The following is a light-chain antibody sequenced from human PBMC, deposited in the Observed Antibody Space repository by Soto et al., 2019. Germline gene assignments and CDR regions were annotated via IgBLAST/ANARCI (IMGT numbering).Light chain of an antibody. CDR3: QQYGSSPLT. Sequence: EIVLTQSPGTLSLSPGASATLSCRASQSVRSNYVAWYQQKPGQGPRLLIYGASSRATGIPDRFSGSGSGTDLTITISRLEPEDFAVYDCQQYGSSPLTFGGGTKVDIK. V-gene: IGKV3-20*01. J-gene: IGKJ4*01. CDR2: GAS. CDR1: QSVRSNY.